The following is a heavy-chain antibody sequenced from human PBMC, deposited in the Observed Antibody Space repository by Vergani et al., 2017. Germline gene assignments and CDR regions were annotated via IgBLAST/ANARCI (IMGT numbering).Heavy chain of an antibody. Sequence: QVQILQSGGGVVQPGGSLRLSCTLSGFTLNTYGIHWVRQAPGKGLEWVSFIRYDGSSEYYGDSVKGRFTISRDKSQNTVNLQMNSLRTVDPAVYFCANSVIAGNVGVAYFGMDVWGRGTTVTVSS. D-gene: IGHD2/OR15-2a*01. J-gene: IGHJ6*02. V-gene: IGHV3-30*02. CDR1: GFTLNTYG. CDR2: IRYDGSSE. CDR3: ANSVIAGNVGVAYFGMDV.